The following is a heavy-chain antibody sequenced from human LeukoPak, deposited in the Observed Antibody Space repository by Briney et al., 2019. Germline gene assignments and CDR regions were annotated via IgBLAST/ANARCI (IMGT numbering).Heavy chain of an antibody. Sequence: SETLFLTCTVSGGSISSYYWSWIRQPPGKGLGWIGYIYYSGSTNYNPSLQSRFTISVDTSKNQFSLKVSSVTAADTAVYYCAADSRSWGAYYIDGGGKGTTVTISS. CDR3: AADSRSWGAYYIDG. CDR1: GGSISSYY. J-gene: IGHJ6*03. CDR2: IYYSGST. V-gene: IGHV4-59*01. D-gene: IGHD1-26*01.